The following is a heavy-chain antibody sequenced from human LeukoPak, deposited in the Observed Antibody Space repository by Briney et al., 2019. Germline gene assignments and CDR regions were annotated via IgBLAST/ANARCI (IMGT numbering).Heavy chain of an antibody. J-gene: IGHJ6*02. CDR3: ARAGYSSGWYNGLDV. D-gene: IGHD6-19*01. V-gene: IGHV3-30-3*01. CDR2: ISYDGSNK. CDR1: GFTFSSYG. Sequence: PGRSLRLSCAASGFTFSSYGIHWVRHTPGKGLGWVAIISYDGSNKYYADSVKGRFTISRDTSKNTLYLQMNSLRAEDTAVYYCARAGYSSGWYNGLDVWGQGTTVTVSS.